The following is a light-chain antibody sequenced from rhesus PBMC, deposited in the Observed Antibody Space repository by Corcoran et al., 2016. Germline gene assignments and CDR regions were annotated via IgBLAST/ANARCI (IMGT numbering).Light chain of an antibody. CDR2: GAS. J-gene: IGKJ1*01. V-gene: IGKV3-42*03. CDR3: QQYSNWTRT. CDR1: QRVSSS. Sequence: EIVLTQSPATLSLSPGERATISCRASQRVSSSSAWYQQKPESAPRLLNYGASSRAPGIPDRFSCSGSGTDFTLTISSLGPESFAVYYCQQYSNWTRTFGQGTKVDIK.